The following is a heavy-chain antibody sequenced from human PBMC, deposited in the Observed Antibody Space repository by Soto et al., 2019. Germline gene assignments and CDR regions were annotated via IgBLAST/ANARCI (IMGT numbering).Heavy chain of an antibody. D-gene: IGHD3-3*01. V-gene: IGHV4-59*08. CDR3: ARRVDFWSGYYVEAWFDY. CDR2: IYYSGST. J-gene: IGHJ4*02. CDR1: GGSISSYY. Sequence: PSETLSLTCTVSGGSISSYYWSWIRQPPGKGLEWIGYIYYSGSTNYNPSLKSRVTISVDTSKNQFSLKLSSVTAADTAVYYCARRVDFWSGYYVEAWFDYWGQGTLVTVSS.